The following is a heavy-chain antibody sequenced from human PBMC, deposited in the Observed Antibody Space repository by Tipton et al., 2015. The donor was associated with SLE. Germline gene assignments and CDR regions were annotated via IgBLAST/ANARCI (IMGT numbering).Heavy chain of an antibody. D-gene: IGHD4-23*01. CDR3: ARNKATPDY. Sequence: GLVKPSETLSLICVVSGYSINSGFHWAWIRQPPGQGLEWIGYVSYSGTTNYNPSFRSRVTVSVDTSKNQFSLKLTSVTDADTAIYYCARNKATPDYWGQGTLVTVSS. CDR1: GYSINSGFH. CDR2: VSYSGTT. V-gene: IGHV4-38-2*01. J-gene: IGHJ4*02.